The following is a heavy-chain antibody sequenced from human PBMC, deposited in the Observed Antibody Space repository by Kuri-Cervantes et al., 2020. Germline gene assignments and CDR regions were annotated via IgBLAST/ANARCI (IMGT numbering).Heavy chain of an antibody. CDR3: TRGMGDTAIPGS. CDR1: GFTFDDYA. V-gene: IGHV3-9*01. CDR2: ISWNSGSI. Sequence: GGSLRLSCAASGFTFDDYAMHWVRQAPGKGLEWVSGISWNSGSIGYADSVRGRFTISRDNAKSSLYLQLNSLRAEDTALYYCTRGMGDTAIPGSWGQGTLVTVSS. D-gene: IGHD5-18*01. J-gene: IGHJ5*02.